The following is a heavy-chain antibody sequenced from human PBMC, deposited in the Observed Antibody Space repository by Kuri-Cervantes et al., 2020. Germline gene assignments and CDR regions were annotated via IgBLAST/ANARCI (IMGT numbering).Heavy chain of an antibody. CDR2: IWYDGSNK. CDR1: GFTFSSYG. Sequence: GGSLRLSCAASGFTFSSYGMHWVRQAPGKGLEWVAVIWYDGSNKYYADSVKGRFTISRDNSKNTLYLQMNSLRAEDTAVYYYARDPLGGDYFDYWGQGTLVTVSS. J-gene: IGHJ4*02. CDR3: ARDPLGGDYFDY. V-gene: IGHV3-33*01. D-gene: IGHD3-16*01.